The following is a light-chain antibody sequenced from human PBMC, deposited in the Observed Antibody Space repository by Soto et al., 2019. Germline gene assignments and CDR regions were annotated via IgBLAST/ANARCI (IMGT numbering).Light chain of an antibody. V-gene: IGKV1-39*01. CDR2: GMS. Sequence: DIQMTQSPSSLSASVGDRVTITCRASQSISSYLNWYQQKPGEAPKLLIYGMSNLQSGVPSRFGGSGSGTDFTLTVSSLQPEDFATYYCQQLFMYPPTFGPGTKVDIK. CDR3: QQLFMYPPT. J-gene: IGKJ3*01. CDR1: QSISSY.